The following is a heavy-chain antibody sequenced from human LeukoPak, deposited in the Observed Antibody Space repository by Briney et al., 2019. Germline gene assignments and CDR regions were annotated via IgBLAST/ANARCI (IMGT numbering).Heavy chain of an antibody. CDR1: GFTVSSNY. V-gene: IGHV3-53*01. CDR3: ARQATHYDFWSGYYSLGTNYYMDV. D-gene: IGHD3-3*01. Sequence: GGSLRLSCAASGFTVSSNYMSWVRQAPGKGLEWVSVIYSGGSTYYADSVKGRFTISRDNSKNTLYLQMNSLRAEDTAVYYCARQATHYDFWSGYYSLGTNYYMDVWGKGTTVTVSS. J-gene: IGHJ6*03. CDR2: IYSGGST.